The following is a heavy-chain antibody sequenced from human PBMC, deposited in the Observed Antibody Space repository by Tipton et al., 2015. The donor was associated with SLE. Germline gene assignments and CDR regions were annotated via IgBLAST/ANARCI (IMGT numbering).Heavy chain of an antibody. CDR3: ARLVHDYSNWFDP. V-gene: IGHV4-39*06. CDR1: GDSFSRNTYL. CDR2: IYYTGST. D-gene: IGHD4-11*01. J-gene: IGHJ5*02. Sequence: TLSLTCSVSGDSFSRNTYLWGWIRQPPGKGLEWIGDIYYTGSTYYNASLKGRASIAVDPSKNQFTLKLSSVTAADTAVYYCARLVHDYSNWFDPWGQGTLVTVSS.